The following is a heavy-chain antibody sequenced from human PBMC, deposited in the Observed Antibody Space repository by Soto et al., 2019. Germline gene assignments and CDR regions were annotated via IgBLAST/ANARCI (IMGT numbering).Heavy chain of an antibody. Sequence: GASVKVSCKASGYTFTSYGISWVRQAPGQGLEWMGWISAYNGNTNYAQKLQGRVTMTTDTSTSTAYMELRSLRSDDTAVYYCARVRAGLDTQLDAFDIWGQGTMVTVSS. V-gene: IGHV1-18*01. CDR1: GYTFTSYG. J-gene: IGHJ3*02. CDR2: ISAYNGNT. D-gene: IGHD6-19*01. CDR3: ARVRAGLDTQLDAFDI.